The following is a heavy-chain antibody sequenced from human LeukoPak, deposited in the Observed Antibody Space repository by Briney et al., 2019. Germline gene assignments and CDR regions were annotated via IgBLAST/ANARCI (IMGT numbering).Heavy chain of an antibody. CDR2: IVVGSGNT. Sequence: ASVKVSCKASGFTFTSSAMQWVRQARGQRLEWIGWIVVGSGNTNYAQKFQESVTITRDMSTSTAYMELSSLRSEDTAVYYCAADKYPIEMATIPNYGMDVWGQGTTVTVSS. J-gene: IGHJ6*02. CDR1: GFTFTSSA. CDR3: AADKYPIEMATIPNYGMDV. V-gene: IGHV1-58*02. D-gene: IGHD5-24*01.